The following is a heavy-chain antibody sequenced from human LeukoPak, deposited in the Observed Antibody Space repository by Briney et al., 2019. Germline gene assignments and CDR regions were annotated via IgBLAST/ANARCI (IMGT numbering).Heavy chain of an antibody. CDR2: IDDSGSI. V-gene: IGHV4-30-2*01. Sequence: SQTLSLTCAVSGGSISSGGYSWSWLRQPPGKGLEGIVYIDDSGSIYYNSSLKRPLTISVYSSKNQFSLKLRCVGAPDTAVYYCARGLLGHGWFDPGGQRTLVSV. J-gene: IGHJ5*02. CDR3: ARGLLGHGWFDP. D-gene: IGHD1-26*01. CDR1: GGSISSGGYS.